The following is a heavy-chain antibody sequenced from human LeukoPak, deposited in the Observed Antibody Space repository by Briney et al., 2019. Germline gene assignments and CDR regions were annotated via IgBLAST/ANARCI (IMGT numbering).Heavy chain of an antibody. J-gene: IGHJ4*02. CDR3: ARLAGYSSGWYRYFGY. Sequence: PSETLSLTCTVSGGSISSYYWSWIRQPPGKGMEWMGYIYYSGSTNYNPSLKSRVTISVDTSKNQFSLKLSSVSAADTAVYYCARLAGYSSGWYRYFGYWGQGTLVTVSS. CDR1: GGSISSYY. D-gene: IGHD6-19*01. CDR2: IYYSGST. V-gene: IGHV4-59*08.